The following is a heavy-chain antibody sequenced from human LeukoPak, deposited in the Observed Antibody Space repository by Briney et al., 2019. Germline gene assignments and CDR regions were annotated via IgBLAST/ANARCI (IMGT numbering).Heavy chain of an antibody. CDR2: ISAYNGNT. D-gene: IGHD4-23*01. J-gene: IGHJ2*01. V-gene: IGHV1-18*01. CDR1: GYPFTSYA. CDR3: ARAQYGGKSGSWYSDL. Sequence: ASVKVSCKASGYPFTSYAFRWVRQAPGQGLEWMGWISAYNGNTNYAQKFHGRVTMTTDTSTTTAYMELRSLRSDDTAVYFCARAQYGGKSGSWYSDLWGRGTLVTVSS.